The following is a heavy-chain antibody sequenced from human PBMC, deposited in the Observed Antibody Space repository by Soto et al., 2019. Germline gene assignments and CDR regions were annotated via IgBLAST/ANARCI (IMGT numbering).Heavy chain of an antibody. CDR1: GFTFSSYS. CDR3: AREGAPPDVVLYYVSSGYSKPFGGYGMDV. V-gene: IGHV3-21*01. J-gene: IGHJ6*02. Sequence: GGSLRLSCAASGFTFSSYSMNWVRQAPGKGLEWVSSISSSSSYIYYADSVKGRFTISRDNAKNSLYLQMNSLRAEDTAVYYFAREGAPPDVVLYYVSSGYSKPFGGYGMDVWGQGTTVTVSS. D-gene: IGHD3-22*01. CDR2: ISSSSSYI.